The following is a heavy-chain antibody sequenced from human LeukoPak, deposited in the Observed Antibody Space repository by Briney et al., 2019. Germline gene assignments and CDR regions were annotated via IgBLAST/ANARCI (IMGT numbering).Heavy chain of an antibody. CDR1: GITLSNYG. Sequence: GGSLRLSCAVSGITLSNYGMSWVRQALGKGLEWVAGISGSGGGTNYADSVKGRFTVSRDNPKNTLYLQMNSLRAEDTAFYFCAKRGVVIRVILVGFHKEAYYFDSWGQGALVTVSS. CDR2: ISGSGGGT. D-gene: IGHD3-22*01. CDR3: AKRGVVIRVILVGFHKEAYYFDS. V-gene: IGHV3-23*01. J-gene: IGHJ4*02.